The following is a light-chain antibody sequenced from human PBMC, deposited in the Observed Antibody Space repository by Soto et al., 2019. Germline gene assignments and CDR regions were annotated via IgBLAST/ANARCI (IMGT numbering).Light chain of an antibody. V-gene: IGKV3-20*01. CDR3: RQYART. Sequence: VWTQSAGTLSLSPGARAALSCRASHGVNSNYLARYPQKPRQPPRLLMSGAATRAPGISDRFRGGGYGTEFTRTMKGWNREDFVFYDCRQYARTLGQGTKVDIK. CDR2: GAA. J-gene: IGKJ1*01. CDR1: HGVNSNY.